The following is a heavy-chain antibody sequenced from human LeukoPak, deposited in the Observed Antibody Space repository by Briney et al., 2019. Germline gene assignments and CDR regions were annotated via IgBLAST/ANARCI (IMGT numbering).Heavy chain of an antibody. J-gene: IGHJ4*02. D-gene: IGHD1/OR15-1a*01. CDR2: TYHSGST. CDR3: ARMGGTTILIDY. CDR1: GYSISTGYY. V-gene: IGHV4-38-2*01. Sequence: SETLSLTCVVSGYSISTGYYWGWIRQPPGKGLEWTGSTYHSGSTYYNPSLMSRVTISVDTSKNQFSLRLSSVTAADTAVYYCARMGGTTILIDYWGQGTLVTVSS.